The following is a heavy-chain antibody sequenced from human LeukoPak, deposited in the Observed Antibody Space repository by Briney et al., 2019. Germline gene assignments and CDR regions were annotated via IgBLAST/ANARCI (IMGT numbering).Heavy chain of an antibody. D-gene: IGHD3-3*01. CDR1: GYTFTSYG. CDR3: ATVHNDFWSGYFPYNWFDP. V-gene: IGHV1-18*01. Sequence: ASVKVSCKASGYTFTSYGISWVRQAPGQGLEWMGWISAYNGNTNYAQKFQGRVTMTEDTSTDTAYMELSSLRSEDTAVYYCATVHNDFWSGYFPYNWFDPWGQGTLVTVSS. CDR2: ISAYNGNT. J-gene: IGHJ5*02.